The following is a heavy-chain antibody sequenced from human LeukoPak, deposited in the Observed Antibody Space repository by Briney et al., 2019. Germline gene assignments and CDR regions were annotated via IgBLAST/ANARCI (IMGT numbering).Heavy chain of an antibody. CDR3: ARVARPGYYYYYMDV. V-gene: IGHV1-69*05. J-gene: IGHJ6*03. CDR2: IIPIFGTA. CDR1: GGTFSSYA. Sequence: GASVKVSCKASGGTFSSYAISWVRQAPGQGLEWMGGIIPIFGTANYAQKFQGRVTITTDESTSTAYMELSSLRSEDTAVYYCARVARPGYYYYYMDVWGKGTTVTVSS.